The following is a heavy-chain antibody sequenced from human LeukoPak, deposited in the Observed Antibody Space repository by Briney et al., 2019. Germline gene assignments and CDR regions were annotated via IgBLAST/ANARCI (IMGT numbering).Heavy chain of an antibody. J-gene: IGHJ6*02. V-gene: IGHV1-2*06. D-gene: IGHD2-2*01. CDR1: GYTFTGYY. Sequence: GASVTVSCKASGYTFTGYYMHWVRQAPGQGLEWMGRINPNNGGTNYAQKFQGRVTMTRDTSISTAYMELSRLRSDDTAVYYCARDCSSTSCYPLYYGMDVWGQGTTVTVSS. CDR3: ARDCSSTSCYPLYYGMDV. CDR2: INPNNGGT.